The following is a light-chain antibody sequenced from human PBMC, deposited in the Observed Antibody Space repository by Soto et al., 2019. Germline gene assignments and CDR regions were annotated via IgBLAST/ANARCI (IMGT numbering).Light chain of an antibody. CDR2: GAS. J-gene: IGKJ1*01. Sequence: DIQMTQSPSSLSASLGDRVTITCRASRTIGTYLNWYHQKPGKAPQLLIYGASTLQSGVPSRFSGSGSGTHFTLTINSLQPEDFGTYSCQQSYSTPTFGQGTKVDIK. CDR1: RTIGTY. V-gene: IGKV1-39*01. CDR3: QQSYSTPT.